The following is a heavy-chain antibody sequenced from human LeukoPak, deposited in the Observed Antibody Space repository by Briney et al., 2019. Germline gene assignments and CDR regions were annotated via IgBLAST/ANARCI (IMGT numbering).Heavy chain of an antibody. CDR2: ISSSSSYI. V-gene: IGHV3-21*01. CDR3: ARDGEVLLWFGELLPFDY. D-gene: IGHD3-10*01. J-gene: IGHJ4*02. Sequence: GGSLRLSCAASGFTFSSYSMNWVRQAPGKGLEWVSSISSSSSYIYYADSVKGRFTISRDNAKNSLYLQMNSLRAEDTAVYYCARDGEVLLWFGELLPFDYWGRGTLVTVSS. CDR1: GFTFSSYS.